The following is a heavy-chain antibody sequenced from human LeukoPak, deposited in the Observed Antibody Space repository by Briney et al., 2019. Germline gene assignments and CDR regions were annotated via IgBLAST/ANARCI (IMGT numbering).Heavy chain of an antibody. D-gene: IGHD2-2*01. CDR2: IYYSGST. Sequence: SQTLSLTCTVSGGSISSGDYYRSWIRQPPGKGLECIGYIYYSGSTYYNPSLKSRVTISVDTSKNQFSLKLSSVTAADTAVYYCARLPICSSTSCPPYFDYWGQGTLVTVSS. CDR1: GGSISSGDYY. J-gene: IGHJ4*02. CDR3: ARLPICSSTSCPPYFDY. V-gene: IGHV4-30-4*08.